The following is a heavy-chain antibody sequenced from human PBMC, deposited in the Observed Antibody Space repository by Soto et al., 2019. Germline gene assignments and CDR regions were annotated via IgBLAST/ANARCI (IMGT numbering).Heavy chain of an antibody. D-gene: IGHD3-3*01. CDR1: GDSISRYY. V-gene: IGHV4-59*08. Sequence: SETLSLTCTVSGDSISRYYWSWIRQPPGKGLEWVGYTFYNGNTKYNPSLKSRVTISVDTSKNQFSLKLNSVTAADTAVYYCARGLRFYYYFDLWGRGTLVTVSS. CDR3: ARGLRFYYYFDL. CDR2: TFYNGNT. J-gene: IGHJ2*01.